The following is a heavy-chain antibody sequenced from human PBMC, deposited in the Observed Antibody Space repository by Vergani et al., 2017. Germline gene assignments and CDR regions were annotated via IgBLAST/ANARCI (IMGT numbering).Heavy chain of an antibody. V-gene: IGHV3-21*02. Sequence: VQLVESGGGVVQRGGSLRLSCAASGFTFSSYSMNWVRQAPGKGLEWVSSISSSSSYIYYADSVKGRFTISRDNAKNSLYLQMNSLRAEDTAVYYCARALGGVLGYCSSTSCYASDYWGQGTLVTVSS. D-gene: IGHD2-2*01. CDR2: ISSSSSYI. CDR3: ARALGGVLGYCSSTSCYASDY. CDR1: GFTFSSYS. J-gene: IGHJ4*02.